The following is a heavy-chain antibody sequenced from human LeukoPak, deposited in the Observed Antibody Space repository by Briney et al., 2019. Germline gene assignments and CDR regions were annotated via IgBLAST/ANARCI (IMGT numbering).Heavy chain of an antibody. J-gene: IGHJ4*02. CDR2: IYYGGST. CDR3: ARDTTREYYFDY. CDR1: GGSISSYY. V-gene: IGHV4-59*01. D-gene: IGHD1-14*01. Sequence: KPSETLSLTCTVSGGSISSYYWSWIRQPPGKGLEWIGYIYYGGSTNYNPSLKSRVTISVDTSKNQFSLKLSSVTAADTAVYYCARDTTREYYFDYWGQGTLVTVSS.